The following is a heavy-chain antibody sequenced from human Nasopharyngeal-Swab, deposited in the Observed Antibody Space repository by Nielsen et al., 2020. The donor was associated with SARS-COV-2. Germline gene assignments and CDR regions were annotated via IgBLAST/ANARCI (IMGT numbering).Heavy chain of an antibody. D-gene: IGHD4-17*01. CDR2: INHSGST. CDR1: GGSFSGYY. Sequence: GSLRLSCAVYGGSFSGYYWSWIRQPPGKGLEWIGEINHSGSTNYNPSLKSRVTISVDTSKNQFSLKLSSVTAEDTAVYYCARGNGAFDYWGQGTLVTVSS. J-gene: IGHJ4*02. CDR3: ARGNGAFDY. V-gene: IGHV4-34*01.